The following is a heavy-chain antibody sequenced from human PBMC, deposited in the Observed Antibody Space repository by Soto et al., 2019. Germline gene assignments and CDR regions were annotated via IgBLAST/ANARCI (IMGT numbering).Heavy chain of an antibody. CDR1: GGSISSGGYY. D-gene: IGHD6-13*01. CDR2: IYYSGST. CDR3: AREGISSSWYYYGMDV. V-gene: IGHV4-31*03. J-gene: IGHJ6*02. Sequence: LSLTCTVSGGSISSGGYYWSWIRQHPGKGLEWIGYIYYSGSTYYNPSLKSRVTISVDTSKNQFSLKLSSVTAADTAVYYCAREGISSSWYYYGMDVWGQGTTVTAP.